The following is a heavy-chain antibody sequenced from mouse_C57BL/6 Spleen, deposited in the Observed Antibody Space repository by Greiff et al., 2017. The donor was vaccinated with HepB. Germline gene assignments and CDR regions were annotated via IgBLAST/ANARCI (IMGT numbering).Heavy chain of an antibody. D-gene: IGHD2-3*01. CDR3: AFYDGYPRWAMDY. J-gene: IGHJ4*01. CDR1: GYAFTNYL. CDR2: IYPGSGGT. Sequence: VQLQQSGAELVRPGTSVKVSCKASGYAFTNYLIEWVKQRPGQGLEWIGVIYPGSGGTNYNEKFKGKATLTADKSSVTAYMQLSSLTSEDSAVYFSAFYDGYPRWAMDYWGQGTSVTVSS. V-gene: IGHV1-54*01.